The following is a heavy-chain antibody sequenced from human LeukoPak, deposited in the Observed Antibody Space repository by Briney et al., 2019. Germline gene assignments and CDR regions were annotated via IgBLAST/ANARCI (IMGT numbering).Heavy chain of an antibody. Sequence: PGGSLRLSCGASGFTFSTYAMGWVRQAPGKGLEWVSAISGHGSNTYYADSVKGRFTVSRDNSKNTLYLQMNSLRVEDTAVYYCVKGMASGWGYYYYYGMDVWGQGTTVTVSS. CDR2: ISGHGSNT. V-gene: IGHV3-23*01. D-gene: IGHD6-19*01. CDR1: GFTFSTYA. J-gene: IGHJ6*02. CDR3: VKGMASGWGYYYYYGMDV.